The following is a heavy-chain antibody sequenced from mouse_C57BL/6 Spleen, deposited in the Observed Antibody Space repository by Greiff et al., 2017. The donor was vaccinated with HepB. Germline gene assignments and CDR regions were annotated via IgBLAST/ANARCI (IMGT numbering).Heavy chain of an antibody. V-gene: IGHV1-5*01. CDR1: GYTFTSYW. J-gene: IGHJ3*01. Sequence: EVQLQQSGTVLARPGASVKMSCKTSGYTFTSYWMHWVKQRPGQGLEWIGAIYPGNSDTSYNQKLKGKAKLTAVTSASTAYMELSSLTNEDSAVYYCTTLYGYDAWFAYWGQGTLVTVSA. D-gene: IGHD2-2*01. CDR3: TTLYGYDAWFAY. CDR2: IYPGNSDT.